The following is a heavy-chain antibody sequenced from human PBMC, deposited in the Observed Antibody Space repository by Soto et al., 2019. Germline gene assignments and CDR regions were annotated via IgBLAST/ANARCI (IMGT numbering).Heavy chain of an antibody. D-gene: IGHD3-10*01. Sequence: GASVKVSCKASGGTFSSHTISWVRQAPGQGLEWMGRIIPILGIANYAQRFQGRVTITADKSTSTAYMELSSLRSEDTAVYYCARSITMVRGVNIFDYWGQGTLVTVSS. CDR1: GGTFSSHT. V-gene: IGHV1-69*02. CDR3: ARSITMVRGVNIFDY. J-gene: IGHJ4*02. CDR2: IIPILGIA.